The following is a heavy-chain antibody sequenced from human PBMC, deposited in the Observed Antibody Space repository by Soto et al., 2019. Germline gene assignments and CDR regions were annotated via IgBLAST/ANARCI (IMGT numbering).Heavy chain of an antibody. CDR2: INPIGGAT. V-gene: IGHV1-46*01. CDR1: GYTFMNYH. J-gene: IGHJ4*02. CDR3: ARAASALL. Sequence: ASVKVSCKASGYTFMNYHMHWVRQAPGRGLEWLGKINPIGGATTYAQKFQGRLTVTRDTSTSTVYMELTSLTSEDSAVYFCARAASALLWGPGTQVTVSS. D-gene: IGHD6-13*01.